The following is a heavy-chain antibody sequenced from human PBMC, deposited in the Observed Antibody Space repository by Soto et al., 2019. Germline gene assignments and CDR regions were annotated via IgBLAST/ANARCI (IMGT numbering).Heavy chain of an antibody. J-gene: IGHJ4*02. CDR2: IYYSGST. CDR3: ARTRRDGYNSYYFDY. Sequence: SETLSLTCTVSGGSISSYYWSWIRQPPGKGLEWIGYIYYSGSTNYNPSLKSRVTISVDTSKNQFSLKLSSVTAADTAVYYCARTRRDGYNSYYFDYWGQGTLVTVCS. D-gene: IGHD5-12*01. V-gene: IGHV4-59*01. CDR1: GGSISSYY.